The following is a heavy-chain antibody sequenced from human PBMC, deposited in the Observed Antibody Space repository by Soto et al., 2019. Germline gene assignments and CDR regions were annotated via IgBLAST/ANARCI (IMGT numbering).Heavy chain of an antibody. CDR2: VYYTGST. CDR1: GGSISGSY. J-gene: IGHJ4*02. V-gene: IGHV4-59*01. D-gene: IGHD6-19*01. Sequence: PSESLSVTSSVSGGSISGSYWSWIRQSPGKGLEWLGYVYYTGSTNYSPSLRSRVSISVDTSKNEFSLRLSSVTAADTAVYFCARSVAVPGAHIDYWGQGTQVTVSS. CDR3: ARSVAVPGAHIDY.